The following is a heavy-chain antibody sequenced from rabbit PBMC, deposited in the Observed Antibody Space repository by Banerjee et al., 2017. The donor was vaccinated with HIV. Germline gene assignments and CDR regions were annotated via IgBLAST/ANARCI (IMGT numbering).Heavy chain of an antibody. V-gene: IGHV1S40*01. D-gene: IGHD4-2*01. CDR3: ARAYGGGFNI. Sequence: QSLEESGGDLVKPGASLTLTCTASGLDFSNSYWICWIRQAPGKGLEWIACIYTNNGNNVYASWAKGRFTMSKTSSTTVTLQMTSLTVADTATYFCARAYGGGFNIWGPGDPGHRL. J-gene: IGHJ4*02. CDR1: GLDFSNSYW. CDR2: IYTNNGNN.